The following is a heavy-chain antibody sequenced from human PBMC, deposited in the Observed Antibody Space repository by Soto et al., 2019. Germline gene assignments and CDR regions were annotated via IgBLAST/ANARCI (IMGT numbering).Heavy chain of an antibody. J-gene: IGHJ4*02. CDR1: GGTFSSYT. CDR3: ARASREVTPIFDY. CDR2: IIPILGIA. V-gene: IGHV1-69*02. Sequence: QVQLVQSGAEVKKPGSSVKVSCKASGGTFSSYTISWVRQAPGQGLEWMGRIIPILGIANYAQKFQGRVTITADKSTSTAYMELSSLRSEDTAVYYCARASREVTPIFDYWAREPWSPSPQ. D-gene: IGHD4-4*01.